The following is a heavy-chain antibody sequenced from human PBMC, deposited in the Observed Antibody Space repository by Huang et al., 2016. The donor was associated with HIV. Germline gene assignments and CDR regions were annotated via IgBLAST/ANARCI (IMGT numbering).Heavy chain of an antibody. Sequence: EVQLVESGGGLVQPGGSLRLSCTASGFTFSSYWMSWVRQDRGKGLGWVAKIKQDGSEKYYGDSVKGRFSISRDNAKNSLYLQMNSLRAEDTAVYYCARRLRYYYGSGRTSGYFDYWGQGTLVTVSS. V-gene: IGHV3-7*01. D-gene: IGHD3-10*01. J-gene: IGHJ4*02. CDR1: GFTFSSYW. CDR3: ARRLRYYYGSGRTSGYFDY. CDR2: IKQDGSEK.